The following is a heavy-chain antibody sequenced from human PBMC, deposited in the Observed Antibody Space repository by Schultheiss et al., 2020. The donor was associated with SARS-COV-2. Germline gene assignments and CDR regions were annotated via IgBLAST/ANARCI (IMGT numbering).Heavy chain of an antibody. D-gene: IGHD1-1*01. V-gene: IGHV3-7*03. CDR1: GFNLRNYW. CDR3: VEEGEEMGTS. J-gene: IGHJ4*02. Sequence: GGSLRLSCAASGFNLRNYWMDWVRQAPGKGLQWVANIKQDGSVEHYVDSVRGRFIISRDNAKNSLDLQMNSLRVDDTAVYYCVEEGEEMGTSWGQGTLVTVSS. CDR2: IKQDGSVE.